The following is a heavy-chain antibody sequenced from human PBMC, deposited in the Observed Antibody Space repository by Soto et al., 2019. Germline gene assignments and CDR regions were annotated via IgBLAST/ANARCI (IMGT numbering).Heavy chain of an antibody. CDR1: GGSISSSSYY. J-gene: IGHJ5*02. Sequence: QLQLQESGPGLVKPSETLSLTCTVSGGSISSSSYYWGWIRQPPGKGLEWIGSIYYSGSTYYNPSLKSRVTISVDTSKNQFSLKLGSVTAADTAVYYCARQRYCSSTSCYVYNWFDPWGQGTLVTVSS. CDR3: ARQRYCSSTSCYVYNWFDP. CDR2: IYYSGST. V-gene: IGHV4-39*01. D-gene: IGHD2-2*01.